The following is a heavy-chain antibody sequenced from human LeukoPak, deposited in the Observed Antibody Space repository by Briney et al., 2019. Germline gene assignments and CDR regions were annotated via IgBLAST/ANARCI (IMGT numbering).Heavy chain of an antibody. J-gene: IGHJ6*02. CDR1: GFTFTSSA. D-gene: IGHD1-26*01. V-gene: IGHV1-58*01. Sequence: SVKVSCKASGFTFTSSAVQWVRQARGRRLEWIGWIVVGSGNTNYAQKFQERVTITRDMSTSTAYMELSSLRSEDTAVYYCAADESVGATSYGMDVWGQGTTVTVSS. CDR2: IVVGSGNT. CDR3: AADESVGATSYGMDV.